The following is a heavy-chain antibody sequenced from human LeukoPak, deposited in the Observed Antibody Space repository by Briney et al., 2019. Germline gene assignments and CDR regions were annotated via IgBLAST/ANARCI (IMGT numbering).Heavy chain of an antibody. V-gene: IGHV4-34*01. CDR1: GGSFSGYY. CDR3: ARGKAPRYSGSYLDY. D-gene: IGHD1-26*01. Sequence: SETLSLTCAVYGGSFSGYYWSWIRQPPGKGLEWIGEINHSGSTNYNPSLKSRVTISVDTSKNQFSLKLSSVTAADTAVYYCARGKAPRYSGSYLDYWGQGTLVTVSS. J-gene: IGHJ4*02. CDR2: INHSGST.